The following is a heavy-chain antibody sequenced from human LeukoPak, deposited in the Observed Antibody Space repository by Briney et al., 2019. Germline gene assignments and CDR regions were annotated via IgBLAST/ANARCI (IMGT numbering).Heavy chain of an antibody. V-gene: IGHV1-69*05. Sequence: SVKVSCKASGGIFSNYAISWVRQAPGQGLEWMGGIIPIFGTANYAQKFQGRVTITTDESTGTAYMELSRLRSEDTAVYYCARGPELERFDYWGQGTLVTVSS. D-gene: IGHD1-1*01. J-gene: IGHJ4*02. CDR2: IIPIFGTA. CDR1: GGIFSNYA. CDR3: ARGPELERFDY.